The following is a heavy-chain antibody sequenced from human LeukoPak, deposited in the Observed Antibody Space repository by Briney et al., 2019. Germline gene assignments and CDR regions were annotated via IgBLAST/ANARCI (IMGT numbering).Heavy chain of an antibody. V-gene: IGHV4-34*01. J-gene: IGHJ4*02. CDR1: GFTFSSYS. Sequence: GSLRLSCAASGFTFSSYSMNWVRQAPGKGLEWIGEINHSGSTNYNPSLKSRVTISVDTSKNQFSLKLSSVTAADTAVYYCARAQTLYDSSGYYYWGQGTLVTVSS. CDR3: ARAQTLYDSSGYYY. D-gene: IGHD3-22*01. CDR2: INHSGST.